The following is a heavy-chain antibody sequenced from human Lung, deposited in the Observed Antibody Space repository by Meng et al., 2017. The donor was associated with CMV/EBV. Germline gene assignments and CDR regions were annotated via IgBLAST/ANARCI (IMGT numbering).Heavy chain of an antibody. CDR1: FTFSSYV. CDR2: ISYDGTHK. Sequence: FTFSSYVMHWVRQAPGKGLEWVAVISYDGTHKYYADSVKGRFTISRDNSKNTLYLQMNSLRTEDTAVYFCERAYPRSSAFGVVFDYWGQGTLVTVSS. D-gene: IGHD3-3*01. CDR3: ERAYPRSSAFGVVFDY. J-gene: IGHJ4*02. V-gene: IGHV3-30*04.